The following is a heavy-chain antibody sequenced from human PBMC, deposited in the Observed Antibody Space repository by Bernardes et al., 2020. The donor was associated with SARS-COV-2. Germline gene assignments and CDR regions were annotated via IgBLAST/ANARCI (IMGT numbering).Heavy chain of an antibody. CDR1: GLTLSPFA. D-gene: IGHD5-18*01. CDR2: LSGSGSGGAT. CDR3: AKHPGHSSTYHFQY. J-gene: IGHJ4*02. Sequence: GGSLRLSCTTSGLTLSPFAMTWVRQAPGKGLEWVSSLSGSGSGGATYYADSVKGRFSISRDDSKKTLYLQMSSLRAEDTAVYYCAKHPGHSSTYHFQYWGLGTLVTVSS. V-gene: IGHV3-23*01.